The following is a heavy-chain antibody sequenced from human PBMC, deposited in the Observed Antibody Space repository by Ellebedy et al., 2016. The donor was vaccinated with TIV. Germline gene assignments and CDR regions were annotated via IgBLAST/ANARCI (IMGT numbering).Heavy chain of an antibody. CDR2: ISYDGSNK. V-gene: IGHV3-30-3*01. CDR3: ASRSVAGYGDYYYYMDV. J-gene: IGHJ6*03. D-gene: IGHD5-12*01. Sequence: GGSLRLXCAASGFTFSSYAMHWVRQAPGKGLEWVAVISYDGSNKYYADSVKGRFTISRDNSKNTLYLQMNSLRAEDTAVYYCASRSVAGYGDYYYYMDVWGKGTTVTVSS. CDR1: GFTFSSYA.